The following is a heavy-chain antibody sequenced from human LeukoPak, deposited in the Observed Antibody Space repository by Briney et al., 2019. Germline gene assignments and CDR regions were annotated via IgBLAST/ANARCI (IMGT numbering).Heavy chain of an antibody. CDR3: AAYDSSGHDAFDI. CDR1: GGSIRSSSYY. Sequence: SETLFLTCTDSGGSIRSSSYYWGWIRQPPGKGLEWIGSISYSGSTYYNPSLKSRVTISVDTSRNQFSLKLSSVTAADTAVYYCAAYDSSGHDAFDIWGQGTMVTVSS. D-gene: IGHD3-22*01. V-gene: IGHV4-39*01. CDR2: ISYSGST. J-gene: IGHJ3*02.